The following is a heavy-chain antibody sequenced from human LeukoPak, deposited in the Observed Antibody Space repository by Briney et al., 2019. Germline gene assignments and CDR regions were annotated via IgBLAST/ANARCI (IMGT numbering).Heavy chain of an antibody. CDR3: AKDRKIIAAAGTV. CDR2: ISSSSSYI. D-gene: IGHD6-13*01. Sequence: GGSLRLSCAASGFTFSSYSMNWVRQAPGKGLEWVSSISSSSSYIYYADSVKGRFTISRDNSKNTLYLQMNSLRAEDTAVYYCAKDRKIIAAAGTVGGQGTLVTVSS. V-gene: IGHV3-21*04. CDR1: GFTFSSYS. J-gene: IGHJ4*02.